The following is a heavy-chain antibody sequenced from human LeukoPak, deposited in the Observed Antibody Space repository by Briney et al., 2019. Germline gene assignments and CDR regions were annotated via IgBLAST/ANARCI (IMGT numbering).Heavy chain of an antibody. J-gene: IGHJ3*02. V-gene: IGHV3-33*01. Sequence: PGRSLRLSCAASGFTFSSYGMHWVRQAPGKGLEWVAVIWYDGSNKYYADSVKGRFTISRDNSKNTLYLQMNSLRAEDTAVYYCARDRVSGSYPDAFDIWGQGTVVTVSS. D-gene: IGHD1-26*01. CDR1: GFTFSSYG. CDR2: IWYDGSNK. CDR3: ARDRVSGSYPDAFDI.